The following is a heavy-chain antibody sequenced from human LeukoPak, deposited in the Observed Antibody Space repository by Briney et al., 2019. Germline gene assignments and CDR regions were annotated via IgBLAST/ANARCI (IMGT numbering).Heavy chain of an antibody. J-gene: IGHJ4*02. CDR2: INHSGST. D-gene: IGHD3-10*01. V-gene: IGHV4-34*01. CDR3: ARGLTMVRGVIRPTRRFDY. Sequence: SETLSLTCAVYGGSFSGYYWSWIRQPPGKGLEWIGEINHSGSTNYNPSHKSRVTISVDTSKNQFSLKLSSVTAADTAVYYCARGLTMVRGVIRPTRRFDYWGQGTLVTVSS. CDR1: GGSFSGYY.